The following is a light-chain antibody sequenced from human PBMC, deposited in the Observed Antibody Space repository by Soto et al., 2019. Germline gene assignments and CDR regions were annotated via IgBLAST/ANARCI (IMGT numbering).Light chain of an antibody. J-gene: IGLJ1*01. V-gene: IGLV2-14*03. CDR2: DVS. CDR1: SSDVGRYNY. CDR3: SSFTSSSTFV. Sequence: QSVLAQPASVSGSRGQSITIACTGTSSDVGRYNYVSWFQQHPGKVPKLIIYDVSNWPSGVSDRFSGSKSGNTASLTISGLQPEDDADYYCSSFTSSSTFVFGTGTKVTVL.